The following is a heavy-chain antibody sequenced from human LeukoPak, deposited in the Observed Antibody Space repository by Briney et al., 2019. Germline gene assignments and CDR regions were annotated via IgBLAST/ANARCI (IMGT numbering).Heavy chain of an antibody. CDR2: ISAYNGNT. CDR3: ARDKAAGYRDAFDI. J-gene: IGHJ3*02. D-gene: IGHD6-13*01. Sequence: ASVKVSCKASGYTFTSYGISWVRQAPGQGLEWMGWISAYNGNTNYAQKLQGRVTITTDTSTSTAYMELRSLRSDDTAVYYCARDKAAGYRDAFDIWGQGTMVTVSS. V-gene: IGHV1-18*01. CDR1: GYTFTSYG.